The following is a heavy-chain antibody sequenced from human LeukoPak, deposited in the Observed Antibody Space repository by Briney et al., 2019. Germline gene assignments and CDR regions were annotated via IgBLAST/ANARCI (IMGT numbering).Heavy chain of an antibody. V-gene: IGHV4-39*01. J-gene: IGHJ4*02. CDR3: ARRPHYFDY. CDR2: IYYSGST. CDR1: GGSISSSSYY. Sequence: PSETLSLTCTVSGGSISSSSYYWGWISQPPGKGLEWIGSIYYSGSTYYNPSLKSRVTISVDTSKNQFSLKLSSVTAADTAVYYCARRPHYFDYWGQGTLVTVSS.